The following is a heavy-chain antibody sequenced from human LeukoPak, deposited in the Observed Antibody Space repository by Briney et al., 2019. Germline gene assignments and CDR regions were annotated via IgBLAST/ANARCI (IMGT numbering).Heavy chain of an antibody. CDR3: ARSKNSGYDYGFDY. CDR2: INPNSRGT. Sequence: ASVKVSCKASGYTFTDYYMHWVRQAPGQGLEWMGWINPNSRGTNYAQKFQDRVTMTRDTSISTAYMELSRLRSDDTAVYYCARSKNSGYDYGFDYWGQGTLVTVSS. V-gene: IGHV1-2*02. D-gene: IGHD5-12*01. J-gene: IGHJ4*02. CDR1: GYTFTDYY.